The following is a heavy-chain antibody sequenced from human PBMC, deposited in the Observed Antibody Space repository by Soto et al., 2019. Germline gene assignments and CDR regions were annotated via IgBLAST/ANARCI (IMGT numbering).Heavy chain of an antibody. V-gene: IGHV3-30*18. J-gene: IGHJ6*02. CDR3: AKERSSCFYYYYYYGMDV. CDR1: GFTFSSYG. CDR2: ISYDGSNK. D-gene: IGHD3-22*01. Sequence: QVQLVESGGGVVQPGRSLRLSCAASGFTFSSYGMHWVRQAPGKGLEWGAVISYDGSNKYYADSVKGRFTISRDNSKNPLYLQMNSLRAEATAVYYCAKERSSCFYYYYYYGMDVWGQWTMVTVSS.